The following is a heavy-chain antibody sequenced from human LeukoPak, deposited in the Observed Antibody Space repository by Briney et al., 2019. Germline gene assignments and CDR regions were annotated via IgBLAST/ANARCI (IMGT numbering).Heavy chain of an antibody. V-gene: IGHV3-7*01. J-gene: IGHJ5*02. CDR1: GISFSYFW. CDR2: IKQDGSEK. CDR3: ARDAEVGTLFGVLSRYNWFDP. Sequence: GGSLRLSCAASGISFSYFWMSWVRQAPGKGLEWVANIKQDGSEKYYVDSLKGRFTISRDNAKKSLYLQMNSLRAEDTAVYYCARDAEVGTLFGVLSRYNWFDPWGQGALVTVSS. D-gene: IGHD3-3*01.